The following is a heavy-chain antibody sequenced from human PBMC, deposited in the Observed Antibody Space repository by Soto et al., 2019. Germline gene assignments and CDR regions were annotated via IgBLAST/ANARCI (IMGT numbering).Heavy chain of an antibody. V-gene: IGHV3-74*01. D-gene: IGHD5-12*01. CDR2: INSDGSST. Sequence: EVQLVESGGGLVQPGGSLRLSCAASGFTFSSYWMHWVRQAPGKGLVWVSRINSDGSSTSYADSVKGRFTISRDNAKNTLYLQMHSLRAEDTAVYYCARVRLRYSVYDDFDYWGQGTLVTVSS. CDR1: GFTFSSYW. CDR3: ARVRLRYSVYDDFDY. J-gene: IGHJ4*02.